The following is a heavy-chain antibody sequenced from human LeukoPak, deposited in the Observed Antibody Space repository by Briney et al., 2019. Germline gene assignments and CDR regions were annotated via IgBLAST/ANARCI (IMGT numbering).Heavy chain of an antibody. D-gene: IGHD4-17*01. Sequence: PSGTLSLTCAVYGGSYSGYYWSWIRPPPGKGLEGIGEINHSGSTNYKLSLKSRGTISVDTSKNQFSLKLSSLTPADTAVYYCARGTDYGDQKRNFDYWGQGTLVTVSS. V-gene: IGHV4-34*01. J-gene: IGHJ4*02. CDR2: INHSGST. CDR1: GGSYSGYY. CDR3: ARGTDYGDQKRNFDY.